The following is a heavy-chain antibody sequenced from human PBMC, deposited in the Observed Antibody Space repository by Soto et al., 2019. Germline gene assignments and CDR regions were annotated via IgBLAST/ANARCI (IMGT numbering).Heavy chain of an antibody. Sequence: QVQLVQSGAEVKKPGASVKVSCKASGYTFTSYAMHWVRQAPGQRLEWMGWINAGNGNTKYSQKFQGRVTITRDTSASTAYMELSSLRSEDTDVYYCAREDTAMVRTFDYWGQGTLVTVSS. J-gene: IGHJ4*02. V-gene: IGHV1-3*01. CDR1: GYTFTSYA. D-gene: IGHD5-18*01. CDR3: AREDTAMVRTFDY. CDR2: INAGNGNT.